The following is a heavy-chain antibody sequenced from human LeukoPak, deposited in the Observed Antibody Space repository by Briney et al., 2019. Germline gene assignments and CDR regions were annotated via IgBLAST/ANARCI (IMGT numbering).Heavy chain of an antibody. V-gene: IGHV4-39*01. CDR2: VYYSGST. J-gene: IGHJ4*02. CDR3: ARHRGGSSPSVFDS. D-gene: IGHD2-15*01. Sequence: PSETLSLTCTVSGGSVSSSSYYWGWIRQPPGTGLEWIGSVYYSGSTYYNPSLKSRVTISVDTSKNQFSLKMSSVTAADTTLFYCARHRGGSSPSVFDSWGQGTLVTVSS. CDR1: GGSVSSSSYY.